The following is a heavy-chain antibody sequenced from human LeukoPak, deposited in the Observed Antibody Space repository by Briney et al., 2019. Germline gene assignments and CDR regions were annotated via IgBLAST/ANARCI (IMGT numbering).Heavy chain of an antibody. V-gene: IGHV4-30-2*01. CDR2: IYHSGST. J-gene: IGHJ4*02. CDR3: ARDNDYYDSSGYYRYLDY. D-gene: IGHD3-22*01. Sequence: SETLSLTCAVSGGSISSGGYSWSWIRQPPGKGLEWIGYIYHSGSTYYNPSLKSRVTISVDRSKNQFSLKLSSVTAADTAVYYCARDNDYYDSSGYYRYLDYWGQGTLVTVSS. CDR1: GGSISSGGYS.